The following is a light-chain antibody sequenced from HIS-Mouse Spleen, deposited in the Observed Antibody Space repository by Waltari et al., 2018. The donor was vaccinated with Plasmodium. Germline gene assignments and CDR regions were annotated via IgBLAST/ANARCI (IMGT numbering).Light chain of an antibody. CDR2: EDS. V-gene: IGLV3-10*01. Sequence: SYELTQPPSASVSPGQTARLTCSGDALPKKYAYWYQQKSGPAPGLVIYEDSKRPSGIPGRVAGSSSGTMATLTISGAQVEDEADYYCYSTDSSGNHRVFGGGTKLTVL. CDR3: YSTDSSGNHRV. J-gene: IGLJ3*02. CDR1: ALPKKY.